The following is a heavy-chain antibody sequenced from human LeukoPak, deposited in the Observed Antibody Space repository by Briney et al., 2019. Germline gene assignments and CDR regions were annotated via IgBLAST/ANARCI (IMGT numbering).Heavy chain of an antibody. J-gene: IGHJ4*02. V-gene: IGHV3-30*02. CDR1: GFTFSSYG. Sequence: GGSLRLSCAASGFTFSSYGIHWVRQAPGKGLEWVAFIRYDGSNKYYADSVKGRFTISRDNSKNTLYLQMNSLRAEDTAVYYCAKDAEGYCSNGVCYTRNPYFDYWGQGTLVTVSS. CDR3: AKDAEGYCSNGVCYTRNPYFDY. D-gene: IGHD2-8*01. CDR2: IRYDGSNK.